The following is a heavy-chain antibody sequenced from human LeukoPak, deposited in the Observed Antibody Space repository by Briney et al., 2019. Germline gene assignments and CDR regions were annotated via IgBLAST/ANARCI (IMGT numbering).Heavy chain of an antibody. CDR1: GFTFSNYM. CDR3: AREVPYGDYQDGEGFDP. D-gene: IGHD4-17*01. J-gene: IGHJ5*02. Sequence: GGSLRLSCAASGFTFSNYMMHWARQAPGKGLDWVAVILENGSYQYYADSAKGRFTISRDNSKNTLYLQMNSLRAEDTALYYCAREVPYGDYQDGEGFDPWGQGTLVTVSS. CDR2: ILENGSYQ. V-gene: IGHV3-30*04.